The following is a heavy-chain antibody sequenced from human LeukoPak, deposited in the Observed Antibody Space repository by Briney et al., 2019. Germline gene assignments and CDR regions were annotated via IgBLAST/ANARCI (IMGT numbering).Heavy chain of an antibody. CDR2: ISSSSSYI. D-gene: IGHD6-19*01. V-gene: IGHV3-21*01. J-gene: IGHJ5*02. CDR3: ASQEYSSGWGHNWFDP. CDR1: GFTFSSYS. Sequence: GGSLRLSCAASGFTFSSYSVNWVRQAPGKGLEWVSSISSSSSYIYYADSVKGRFTISRDNAKNSLHLQMNSLRAEDTAVYYCASQEYSSGWGHNWFDPWGQGTLVTVSS.